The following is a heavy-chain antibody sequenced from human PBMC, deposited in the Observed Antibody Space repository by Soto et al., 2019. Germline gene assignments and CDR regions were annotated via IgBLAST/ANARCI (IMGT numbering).Heavy chain of an antibody. CDR1: GGSVSSGYHY. CDR3: ARDIESAGNHH. D-gene: IGHD6-13*01. Sequence: SETLSLTCTVSGGSVSSGYHYWSWVRQPPGKGLEFIGNIYYTRRTNYNPSLTSRVTISVDTSKNQFSLKLNSVTAADTAVYYCARDIESAGNHHWGQGTLVTVSS. J-gene: IGHJ1*01. V-gene: IGHV4-61*01. CDR2: IYYTRRT.